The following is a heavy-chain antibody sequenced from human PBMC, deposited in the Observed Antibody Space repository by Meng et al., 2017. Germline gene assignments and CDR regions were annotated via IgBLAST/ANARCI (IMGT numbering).Heavy chain of an antibody. CDR2: ISSSGSSI. V-gene: IGHV3-11*01. J-gene: IGHJ4*02. CDR3: AKDRGYSYGPTDY. CDR1: GFTFSDYY. Sequence: GGSLRLSCAASGFTFSDYYMSWIRQAPGKGLEWVSYISSSGSSIYYADSVKGRFTISRDNAKNSLYLQMNSLRAEDTAVYYCAKDRGYSYGPTDYWGQGTLVTVSS. D-gene: IGHD5-18*01.